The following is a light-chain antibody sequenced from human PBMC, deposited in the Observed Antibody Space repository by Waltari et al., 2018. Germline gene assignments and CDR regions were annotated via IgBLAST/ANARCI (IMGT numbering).Light chain of an antibody. Sequence: DIVLTQSPATLSLSPGERATLSCRASQSVSSSYLAWYQQKPGQAPSLLIYGASRRATGLPERFSGSGSGTDFTLTISRLEPEDFAFYYCQQYAALPRTFGQGTRLEIK. CDR2: GAS. CDR3: QQYAALPRT. J-gene: IGKJ2*01. V-gene: IGKV3-20*01. CDR1: QSVSSSY.